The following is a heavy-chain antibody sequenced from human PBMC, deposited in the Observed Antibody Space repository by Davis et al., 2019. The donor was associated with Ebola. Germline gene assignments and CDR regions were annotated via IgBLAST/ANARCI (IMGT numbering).Heavy chain of an antibody. CDR2: IYWDDDK. J-gene: IGHJ4*02. CDR3: ARIRQYSSSSYYFDY. V-gene: IGHV2-5*02. CDR1: GFSLSTSGVG. D-gene: IGHD6-6*01. Sequence: SGPTLVKPTQTLTLTCTFSGFSLSTSGVGVGWIRQPPGKALEWLALIYWDDDKRYSPSLKSRLTITKDTSKNQVVLTMTNMDPVDTATYYCARIRQYSSSSYYFDYWGQGTLVTVSS.